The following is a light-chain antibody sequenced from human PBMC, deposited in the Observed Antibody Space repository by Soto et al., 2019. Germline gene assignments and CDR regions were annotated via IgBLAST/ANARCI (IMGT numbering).Light chain of an antibody. V-gene: IGKV3-20*01. Sequence: EIVLALSLGTVSLSTGERATLSCRASQSVSSSYLAWYQQKPGQAPRLLIFATSTRATGIAARFSGSGSGTEFTLTISRLEPEDFAVYYCQQYNSWPPITFGQGTRLEI. CDR3: QQYNSWPPIT. CDR1: QSVSSSY. CDR2: ATS. J-gene: IGKJ5*01.